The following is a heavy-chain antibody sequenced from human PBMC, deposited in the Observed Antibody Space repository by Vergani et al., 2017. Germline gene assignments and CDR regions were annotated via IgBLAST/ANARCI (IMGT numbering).Heavy chain of an antibody. J-gene: IGHJ5*02. CDR3: ARHYSRFGQLVLLGWFDP. V-gene: IGHV4-59*08. CDR1: GGSISSYY. D-gene: IGHD6-13*01. Sequence: QVQLQESGPGLVKPSETLSLTCTVSGGSISSYYWSWIRQPPGKGLEWIGYIYYSGSTNYNPSLKSRVTISVDTSKNQFSLKLSSVTAADTAVYYCARHYSRFGQLVLLGWFDPWGQGTLVTVSS. CDR2: IYYSGST.